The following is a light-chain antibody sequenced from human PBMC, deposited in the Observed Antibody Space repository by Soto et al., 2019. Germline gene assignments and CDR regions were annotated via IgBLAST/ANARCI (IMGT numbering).Light chain of an antibody. CDR3: QQYGTSEII. Sequence: EIVLTQSPGPPSLSPGERATPSCRASQSLTNSFIAWYQQRPGQAHRLLIYDTYSRASGIPDRFSGSGSGTDFTLTISRLETEDFAVFYCQQYGTSEIIFGQGTRLEIK. V-gene: IGKV3-20*01. J-gene: IGKJ5*01. CDR2: DTY. CDR1: QSLTNSF.